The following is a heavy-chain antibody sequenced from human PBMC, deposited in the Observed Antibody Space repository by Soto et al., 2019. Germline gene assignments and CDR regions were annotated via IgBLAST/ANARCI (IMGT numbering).Heavy chain of an antibody. V-gene: IGHV1-69*01. CDR1: GGTFSSYA. D-gene: IGHD4-17*01. CDR2: IIPIFGTA. Sequence: QVQLVQSGAEVKKPGSSVKVSCKASGGTFSSYAISWVRQAPGQGLEWMGGIIPIFGTANYAQKFQGRVTITADESTSTAYMELRSLRSEDTAVYYCARVETYGDYATLIFDYWGQGTLVTVSS. CDR3: ARVETYGDYATLIFDY. J-gene: IGHJ4*02.